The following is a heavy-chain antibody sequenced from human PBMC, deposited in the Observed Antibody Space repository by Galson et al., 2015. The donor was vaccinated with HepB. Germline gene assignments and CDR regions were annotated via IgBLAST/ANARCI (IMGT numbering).Heavy chain of an antibody. CDR1: GYTFTING. CDR3: ARDRDYRFDY. D-gene: IGHD4/OR15-4a*01. V-gene: IGHV1-18*04. CDR2: ISANSGDT. Sequence: SVKVSCKASGYTFTINGISWVRPAPGKGLEWMGWISANSGDTKYAEKFQGRVTMTRDTSTSTAYLELRSLRSDDTAAYYCARDRDYRFDYWGQGTLVTVSS. J-gene: IGHJ4*02.